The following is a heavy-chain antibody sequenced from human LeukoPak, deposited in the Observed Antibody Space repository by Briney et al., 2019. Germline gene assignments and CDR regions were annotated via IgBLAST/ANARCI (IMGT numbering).Heavy chain of an antibody. Sequence: SETLSLXCAVYGGSFSGYYWSWIRQPPGKGLEWIGEINHSGSTNYNPSLKSRVTISVGTSKNQFSLKLSSVTAADTAVYYCAREIIRFSSGWFDYWGQGTLVTVSS. D-gene: IGHD6-19*01. CDR1: GGSFSGYY. CDR3: AREIIRFSSGWFDY. CDR2: INHSGST. J-gene: IGHJ4*02. V-gene: IGHV4-34*01.